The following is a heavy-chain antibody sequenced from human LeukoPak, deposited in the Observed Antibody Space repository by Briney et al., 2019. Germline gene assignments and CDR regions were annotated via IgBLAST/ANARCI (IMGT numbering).Heavy chain of an antibody. J-gene: IGHJ5*02. Sequence: ASVKVSCKASGYTFTDYYMHWVRQAPGQGLEWMGWIYPNSGGTNYAQKFQGRVTMTRDTSISTAYMELSRLRSDDTAVYYCARDWEYSSINWFDPWGPGNPGHRLL. CDR1: GYTFTDYY. D-gene: IGHD6-6*01. V-gene: IGHV1-2*02. CDR2: IYPNSGGT. CDR3: ARDWEYSSINWFDP.